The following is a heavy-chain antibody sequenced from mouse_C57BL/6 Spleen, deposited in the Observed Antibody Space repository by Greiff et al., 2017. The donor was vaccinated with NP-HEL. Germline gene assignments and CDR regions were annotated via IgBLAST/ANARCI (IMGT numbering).Heavy chain of an antibody. CDR2: IWSGGST. Sequence: QVQLKQSGPGLVQPSQSLSITCTVSGFSLTSYGVHWVRQSPGKGLEWLGVIWSGGSTDYNAAFISRLSISKDNSKSQVFFKMNSLQADDTAIYYCAQTGTHDDRGAMDYWGQGTSVTVSS. D-gene: IGHD2-14*01. V-gene: IGHV2-2*01. J-gene: IGHJ4*01. CDR3: AQTGTHDDRGAMDY. CDR1: GFSLTSYG.